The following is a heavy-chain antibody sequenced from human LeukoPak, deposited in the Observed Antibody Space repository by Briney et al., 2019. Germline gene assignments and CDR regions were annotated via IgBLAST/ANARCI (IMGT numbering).Heavy chain of an antibody. CDR3: AKAAGGYCSSTSCYPDY. D-gene: IGHD2-2*01. Sequence: GGSLRLSCAASGFTFSSYWMSWVRQAPGKGLEWGAFIRYDGSNKYYADSVKGRFTISRDNSKNTLYLQMNSLRAEDTAVYYCAKAAGGYCSSTSCYPDYSGQGTLVAVSS. V-gene: IGHV3-30*02. J-gene: IGHJ4*02. CDR1: GFTFSSYW. CDR2: IRYDGSNK.